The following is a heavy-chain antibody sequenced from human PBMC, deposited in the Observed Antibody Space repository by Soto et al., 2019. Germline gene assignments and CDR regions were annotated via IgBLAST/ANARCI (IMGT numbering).Heavy chain of an antibody. CDR2: FDPEDGET. V-gene: IGHV1-24*01. Sequence: ASVKVSCKVSGYTLTELSMHWVRQAPGKGLEWMGGFDPEDGETIYAQKFQGRVTMTEDTSTDTAYMELRSLRSDDTAVYYCARDPPTVPKPYDSSGFTNYWGQGTLVTVSS. J-gene: IGHJ4*02. D-gene: IGHD3-22*01. CDR3: ARDPPTVPKPYDSSGFTNY. CDR1: GYTLTELS.